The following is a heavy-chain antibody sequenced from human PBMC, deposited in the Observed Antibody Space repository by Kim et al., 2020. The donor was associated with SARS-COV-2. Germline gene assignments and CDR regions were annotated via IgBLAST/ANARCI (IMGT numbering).Heavy chain of an antibody. CDR3: AKDTYNTLDL. Sequence: TCYAASVKGRFTISRDNSKNTLYLQLTSLRAEDTAVYYCAKDTYNTLDLWGQGTMATVSS. J-gene: IGHJ3*01. CDR2: T. D-gene: IGHD1-1*01. V-gene: IGHV3-23*01.